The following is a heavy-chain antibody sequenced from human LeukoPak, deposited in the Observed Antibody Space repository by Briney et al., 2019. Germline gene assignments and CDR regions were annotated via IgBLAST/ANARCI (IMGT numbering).Heavy chain of an antibody. D-gene: IGHD4-17*01. CDR3: ARVARSTNHLHFDY. J-gene: IGHJ4*02. CDR1: GYTFTGYY. CDR2: INPVTGGT. V-gene: IGHV1-2*02. Sequence: ASVTVSCKTSGYTFTGYYLHWVRQAPGHGLEWMGWINPVTGGTKYAQKFYAKITMTRDTSISTAFLEVTSLKSDDTAVYYCARVARSTNHLHFDYWGQGTLVTVSS.